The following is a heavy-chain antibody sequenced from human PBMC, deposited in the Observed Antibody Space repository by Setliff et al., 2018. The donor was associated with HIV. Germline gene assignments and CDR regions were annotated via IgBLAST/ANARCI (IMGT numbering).Heavy chain of an antibody. D-gene: IGHD6-19*01. Sequence: GGSLRLSCEGSGFNFENSIMHWVRQVPGKGLEWISGIFWHNGYLGHMDSTRGRFSISRDNVRNSLYLQIDSLTTEDTALYYCVKGGSVTGPYFYFMDVWGKGTTVTVSS. J-gene: IGHJ6*03. CDR1: GFNFENSI. CDR2: IFWHNGYL. V-gene: IGHV3-9*01. CDR3: VKGGSVTGPYFYFMDV.